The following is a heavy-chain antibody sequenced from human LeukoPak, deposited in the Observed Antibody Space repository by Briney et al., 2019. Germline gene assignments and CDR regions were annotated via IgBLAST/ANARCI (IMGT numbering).Heavy chain of an antibody. CDR1: GGSFSGYY. Sequence: SETLSLTCAVYGGSFSGYYWSWIRQPPGKGLEWIGYIYYSGSTNYNPSLKSRVTISVDTSKNQFSLKLSSVTAADTAVYYCARVLTMVRGVIMDVWGKGTTVTISS. J-gene: IGHJ6*03. CDR2: IYYSGST. D-gene: IGHD3-10*01. V-gene: IGHV4-59*01. CDR3: ARVLTMVRGVIMDV.